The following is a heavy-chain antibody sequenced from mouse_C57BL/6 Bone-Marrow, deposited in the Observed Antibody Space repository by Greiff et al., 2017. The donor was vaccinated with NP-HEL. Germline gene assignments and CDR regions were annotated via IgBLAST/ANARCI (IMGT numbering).Heavy chain of an antibody. J-gene: IGHJ2*01. CDR2: INPYNGGT. Sequence: VQLQQSGPVLVKPGASVKMSCKASGYTFTDYYMNWVKQSHGKSLEWIGVINPYNGGTSYNQKFKGKATLTVDKSSSTAYMELNSLTSEDSEVYYCARSRYDNYSDYWGRGTTLTVSA. V-gene: IGHV1-19*01. CDR1: GYTFTDYY. D-gene: IGHD2-3*01. CDR3: ARSRYDNYSDY.